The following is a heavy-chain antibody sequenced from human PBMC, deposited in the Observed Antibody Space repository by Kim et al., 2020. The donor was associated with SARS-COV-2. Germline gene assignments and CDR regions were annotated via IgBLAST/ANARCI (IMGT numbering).Heavy chain of an antibody. Sequence: GGSLRLSCAASGFTFSSYRMYWVRQAPGKGLVWVSRIWTDGTNTAYADSVKGRFTISRDNAKNTLYLQMNRLSAEDTAMYYCARGGTMVTQFLDLWGPGTLVTVSS. J-gene: IGHJ5*02. CDR2: IWTDGTNT. CDR1: GFTFSSYR. D-gene: IGHD4-17*01. V-gene: IGHV3-74*01. CDR3: ARGGTMVTQFLDL.